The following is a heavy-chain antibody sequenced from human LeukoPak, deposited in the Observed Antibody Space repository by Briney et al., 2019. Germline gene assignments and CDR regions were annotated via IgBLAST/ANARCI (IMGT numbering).Heavy chain of an antibody. J-gene: IGHJ4*02. V-gene: IGHV3-7*01. CDR1: GFTFSSYW. CDR2: IKQDVSEK. Sequence: AGSLRLSCAASGFTFSSYWMSWVRQAPGKGLEWVANIKQDVSEKYYVDSVKGGFTISRDNAKNSLYLQMNSLRAEDTAVYYCARDAKTYYYDSSGYYLVPDYWGQGTLVTVSS. D-gene: IGHD3-22*01. CDR3: ARDAKTYYYDSSGYYLVPDY.